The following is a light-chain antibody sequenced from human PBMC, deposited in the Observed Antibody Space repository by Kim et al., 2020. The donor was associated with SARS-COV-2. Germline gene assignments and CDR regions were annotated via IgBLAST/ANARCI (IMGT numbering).Light chain of an antibody. CDR3: SSYAGSNSVL. V-gene: IGLV2-8*01. J-gene: IGLJ2*01. CDR2: EVT. Sequence: QSALTQPPSASGSPGQSVTISCTGTSSDVGGYNYVSWYQQHPGKAPKLVIYEVTKRPSGVPDRFSASKSGNTASLTVSGLQAEDEADYYCSSYAGSNSVLFGGGTQLTVL. CDR1: SSDVGGYNY.